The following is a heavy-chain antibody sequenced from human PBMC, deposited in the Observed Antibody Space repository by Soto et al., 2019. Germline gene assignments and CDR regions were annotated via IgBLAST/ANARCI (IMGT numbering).Heavy chain of an antibody. J-gene: IGHJ4*02. CDR1: GFTFSSYG. D-gene: IGHD4-4*01. CDR2: IWYDGSNK. CDR3: ARDRSVTTSPHFDY. Sequence: QVQLVESGGGVVQPGRSLRLSCAASGFTFSSYGMHWVRQAPGKGLERVAVIWYDGSNKYYADSVKGRFTISRDNSRNSLYLQMTSLRAEDTAVYYCARDRSVTTSPHFDYWGQGTLVTVSS. V-gene: IGHV3-33*01.